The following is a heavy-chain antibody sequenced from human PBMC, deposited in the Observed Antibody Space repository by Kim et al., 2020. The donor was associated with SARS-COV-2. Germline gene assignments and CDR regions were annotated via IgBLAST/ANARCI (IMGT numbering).Heavy chain of an antibody. J-gene: IGHJ4*02. CDR1: GFTFSSYA. CDR2: ISGSGGST. CDR3: AKQDYDFWSGYYVEGY. D-gene: IGHD3-3*01. Sequence: GGSLRLSCAASGFTFSSYATSWVRQAPGKGLEWVSAISGSGGSTYYADSVKGRFTISRDNSKNTLYLQMNSLRAEDTAVYYCAKQDYDFWSGYYVEGYWGQGTLVTVSS. V-gene: IGHV3-23*01.